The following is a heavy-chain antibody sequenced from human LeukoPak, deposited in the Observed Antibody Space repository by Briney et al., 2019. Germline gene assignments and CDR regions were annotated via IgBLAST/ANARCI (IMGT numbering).Heavy chain of an antibody. J-gene: IGHJ4*02. Sequence: ASVKVSCKASGYTFTGYYMHWVRQAPGQGLEWMGWINPNSGGTNYAQKFQGRVIMTRDTSISTAYMELSRLRSDDTAVYYCARDLKIAAAGPVDYWGQGTLVTVSS. V-gene: IGHV1-2*02. CDR1: GYTFTGYY. CDR2: INPNSGGT. CDR3: ARDLKIAAAGPVDY. D-gene: IGHD6-13*01.